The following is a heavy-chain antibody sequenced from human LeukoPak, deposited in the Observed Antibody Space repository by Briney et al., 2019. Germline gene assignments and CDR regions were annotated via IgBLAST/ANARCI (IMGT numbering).Heavy chain of an antibody. D-gene: IGHD2-2*01. V-gene: IGHV3-74*03. CDR1: GFTFSSHW. Sequence: GGSLRLSCAASGFTFSSHWMHWVRQAPGKGLVWVSRINGDGSNTTYADSVKGRFTISRDNSKNTLYLQMNSLRAEDTAVYYCAKARDQLLPDQIDYWGQGTLVTVSS. CDR3: AKARDQLLPDQIDY. J-gene: IGHJ4*02. CDR2: INGDGSNT.